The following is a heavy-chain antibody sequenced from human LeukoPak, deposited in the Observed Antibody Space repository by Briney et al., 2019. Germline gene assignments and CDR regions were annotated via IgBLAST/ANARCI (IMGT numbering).Heavy chain of an antibody. D-gene: IGHD1-26*01. CDR3: ARAPLEWELRVFVY. V-gene: IGHV4-4*02. Sequence: PSGTLSLTRAVSGGSLISSNWWAWVRQPPGKGLGGSGEIYHSGSTNYNPSLKRRVTISVDKSKNQFSLKLSSVAAADTAVYYWARAPLEWELRVFVYWGRGGLVTVSS. J-gene: IGHJ4*02. CDR1: GGSLISSNW. CDR2: IYHSGST.